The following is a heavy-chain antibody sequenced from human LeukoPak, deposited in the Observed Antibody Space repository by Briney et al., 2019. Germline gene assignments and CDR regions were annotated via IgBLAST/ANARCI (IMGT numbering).Heavy chain of an antibody. CDR2: VRYDQSAT. V-gene: IGHV3-30*02. CDR3: VKDQGECPGSRCYLRFLEY. J-gene: IGHJ4*02. D-gene: IGHD3-3*01. CDR1: GFNFSIYG. Sequence: GGSLRLSCAASGFNFSIYGMHWVRQAPGKGLEWVTFVRYDQSATVYADSVQGRFAISRDNSKNTVYLQMNSLRVEDTALYFCVKDQGECPGSRCYLRFLEYWGQGTLVIVSS.